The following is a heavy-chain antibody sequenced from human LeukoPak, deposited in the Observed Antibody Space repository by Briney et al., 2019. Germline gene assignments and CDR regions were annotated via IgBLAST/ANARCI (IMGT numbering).Heavy chain of an antibody. CDR1: GFTLSRYD. CDR2: ISYDGSDK. D-gene: IGHD2-15*01. CDR3: ARDRGYCSGGSCYSAFDY. V-gene: IGHV3-30*04. J-gene: IGHJ4*02. Sequence: GRSLRLSCAASGFTLSRYDMHWVRQAPGKGLEWVAIISYDGSDKYYADSVKGRFIISRDNSKNTLYVQMNSLGPEDTALYYCARDRGYCSGGSCYSAFDYWGQGTLVTVSS.